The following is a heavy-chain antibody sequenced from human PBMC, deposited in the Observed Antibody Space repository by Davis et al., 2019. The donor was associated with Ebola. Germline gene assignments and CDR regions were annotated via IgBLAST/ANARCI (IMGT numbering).Heavy chain of an antibody. J-gene: IGHJ3*02. CDR1: GYTFTSYD. CDR3: ARDLGGVIVKGDAFDI. D-gene: IGHD3-16*02. CDR2: MNPNSGNT. Sequence: ASVKVSCKASGYTFTSYDINWVRQATGQGLEWMGWMNPNSGNTGYAQKFQGRVTITADKSTSTAYMELSSLRSEDTAVYYCARDLGGVIVKGDAFDIWGQGTMVTVSS. V-gene: IGHV1-8*01.